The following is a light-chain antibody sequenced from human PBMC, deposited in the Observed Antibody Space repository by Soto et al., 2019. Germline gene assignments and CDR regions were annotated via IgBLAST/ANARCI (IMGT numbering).Light chain of an antibody. Sequence: EIVLTQSPGTLSLSPGERATLSCRASQSVSNSYLAWYQQKPGQAPRLLIYHASSRATGIPDRFSGSGSGTDFTLTISRLEPEDFAVYYCQQYGSSPPWTFGQGTKVEIK. V-gene: IGKV3-20*01. CDR1: QSVSNSY. CDR2: HAS. CDR3: QQYGSSPPWT. J-gene: IGKJ1*01.